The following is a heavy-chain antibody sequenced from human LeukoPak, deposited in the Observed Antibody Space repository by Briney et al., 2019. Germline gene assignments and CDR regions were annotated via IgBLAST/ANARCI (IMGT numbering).Heavy chain of an antibody. D-gene: IGHD3-22*01. V-gene: IGHV1-8*01. CDR2: MNPNSGNT. Sequence: GASVKVSCKASGYTFTSYDINWVRQATGQGLEWMGWMNPNSGNTDYAQKFQGRVTMTRNTSISTAYMELSSLRSEDTAVYYCARVFDSSGYYPYYFDYWGQGTLVTVSS. CDR3: ARVFDSSGYYPYYFDY. J-gene: IGHJ4*02. CDR1: GYTFTSYD.